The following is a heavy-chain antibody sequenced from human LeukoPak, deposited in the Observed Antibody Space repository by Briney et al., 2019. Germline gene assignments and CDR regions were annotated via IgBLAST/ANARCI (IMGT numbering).Heavy chain of an antibody. V-gene: IGHV4-59*01. CDR2: IYYSGST. J-gene: IGHJ5*02. CDR3: ARAEVPAAMAWFDP. CDR1: GGSISSYY. Sequence: PSETLSLTCTVSGGSISSYYWGWIRQPPGKGLEWIGYIYYSGSTNYNPSLKSRVTISVDTSKNQFSLKLSSVTAADTAVYYCARAEVPAAMAWFDPWGQGTLVTVSS. D-gene: IGHD2-2*01.